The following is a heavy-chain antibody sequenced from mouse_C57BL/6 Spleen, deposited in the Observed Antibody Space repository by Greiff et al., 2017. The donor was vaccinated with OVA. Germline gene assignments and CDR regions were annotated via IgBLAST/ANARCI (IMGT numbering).Heavy chain of an antibody. D-gene: IGHD1-1*01. CDR2: IDPSDSYT. V-gene: IGHV1-50*01. J-gene: IGHJ4*01. CDR3: ALRFYYAMDY. CDR1: GYTFTSYW. Sequence: QVQLQQPGAELVKPGASVKLSCQASGYTFTSYWMQWVKQRPGQGLEWIGEIDPSDSYTNYNQKFKGKATLTVDTSSSTAYMQLSSLTSEDSAVYYCALRFYYAMDYWGQGTSVTVSS.